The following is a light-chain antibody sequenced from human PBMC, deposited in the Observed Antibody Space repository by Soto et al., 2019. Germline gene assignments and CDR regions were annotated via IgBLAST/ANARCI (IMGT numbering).Light chain of an antibody. J-gene: IGLJ2*01. CDR1: SSNVGSNT. CDR2: SNN. V-gene: IGLV1-44*01. Sequence: QSVLTQPPSASETPGQRVTISCSGSSSNVGSNTVNWYQQFPGTAPKVLIYSNNQRPSGVPDRFSGSKSGTSASLAISGLQSDDDADYYCAAWDDNLDGVLFGGRTQLTVL. CDR3: AAWDDNLDGVL.